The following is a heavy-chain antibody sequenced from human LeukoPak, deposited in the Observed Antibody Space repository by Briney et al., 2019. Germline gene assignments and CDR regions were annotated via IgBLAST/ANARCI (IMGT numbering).Heavy chain of an antibody. Sequence: GGSLRLSCAASGFTVSSNYMSWVRQAPGKGLEWVSVIYSGGSTYYADSVKGRFTISRDNSKNTLYLQMNSLRAEDTAVYYCAKDYTLRFLEWLLDSLDAFDIWGQGTMVTVSS. CDR1: GFTVSSNY. D-gene: IGHD3-3*01. CDR3: AKDYTLRFLEWLLDSLDAFDI. V-gene: IGHV3-53*01. CDR2: IYSGGST. J-gene: IGHJ3*02.